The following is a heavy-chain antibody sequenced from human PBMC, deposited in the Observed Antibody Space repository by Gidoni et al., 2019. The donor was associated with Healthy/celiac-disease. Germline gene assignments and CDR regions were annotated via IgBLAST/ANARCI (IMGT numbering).Heavy chain of an antibody. CDR2: IYTSGST. D-gene: IGHD6-13*01. CDR3: ARHLAAAVTGWFDP. Sequence: QVQLQESGPGLVKPSQTLSLTCTVSGGSISSGSYYWSWIRQPAGKGLEWIGRIYTSGSTNYNPSLKSRVTISVDTSKNQFSLKLSSVTAADTAVYYCARHLAAAVTGWFDPWGQGTLVTVSS. CDR1: GGSISSGSYY. V-gene: IGHV4-61*02. J-gene: IGHJ5*02.